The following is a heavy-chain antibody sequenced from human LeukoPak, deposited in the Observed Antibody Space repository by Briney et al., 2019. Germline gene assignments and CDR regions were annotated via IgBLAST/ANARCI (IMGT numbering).Heavy chain of an antibody. CDR1: GFTVSGNY. J-gene: IGHJ4*02. V-gene: IGHV3-53*01. D-gene: IGHD4/OR15-4a*01. CDR2: IYSGSNT. Sequence: PGGSLRLSCAASGFTVSGNYVTWVRQAPGKGLEWVSVIYSGSNTYYADSVKGRFTISRGNSKNTLYLQMNSLRAEDTAVYYCARAYGGYYFDYWGQGTLVTVSS. CDR3: ARAYGGYYFDY.